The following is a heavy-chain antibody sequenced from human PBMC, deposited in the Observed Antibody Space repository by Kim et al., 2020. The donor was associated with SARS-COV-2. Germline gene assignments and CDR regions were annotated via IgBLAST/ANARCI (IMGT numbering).Heavy chain of an antibody. CDR2: MNPNSVNT. J-gene: IGHJ5*02. CDR3: ARMDYEVVAAAIKWFDP. Sequence: ASVKVSCKASGYTFSSYDINWVRQATGQGLEWMGWMNPNSVNTGYAQKFQGRVTMTRNTSISTAYMELSSLRSDDTAVYYCARMDYEVVAAAIKWFDPWGQGTLVTVSS. V-gene: IGHV1-8*01. CDR1: GYTFSSYD. D-gene: IGHD2-2*03.